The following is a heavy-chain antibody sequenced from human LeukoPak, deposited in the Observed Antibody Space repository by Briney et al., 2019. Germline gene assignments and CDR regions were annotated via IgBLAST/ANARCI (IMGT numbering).Heavy chain of an antibody. D-gene: IGHD3-22*01. CDR3: ASPTPSYYYDSSGYAFDY. Sequence: PGGSLRLSCAASGFTFSDYYMSWIRQAPGKGLEWVSYISSSGSTIYYADSVKGRFTISRDNAKNSLYLQMNSLRAEDTAVYYCASPTPSYYYDSSGYAFDYWGQGTLVTVSS. J-gene: IGHJ4*02. V-gene: IGHV3-11*01. CDR1: GFTFSDYY. CDR2: ISSSGSTI.